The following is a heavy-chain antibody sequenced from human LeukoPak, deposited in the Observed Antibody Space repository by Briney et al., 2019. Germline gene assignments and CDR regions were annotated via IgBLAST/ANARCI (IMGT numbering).Heavy chain of an antibody. CDR3: AKGYDILTGYLDY. CDR2: IRYDGSNK. Sequence: GGSLRLSCAASGFTFSSYGMHWVRQAPGKGLEWVAFIRYDGSNKYYADSVKGRLTISRDNSKNTLYLQMNSLRAEDTAVYYCAKGYDILTGYLDYWGQGTLVTVSS. D-gene: IGHD3-9*01. CDR1: GFTFSSYG. J-gene: IGHJ4*02. V-gene: IGHV3-30*02.